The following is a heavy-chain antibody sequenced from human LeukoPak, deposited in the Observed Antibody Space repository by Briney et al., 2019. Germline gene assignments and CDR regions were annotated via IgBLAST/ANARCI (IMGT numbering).Heavy chain of an antibody. D-gene: IGHD3-10*01. CDR2: IWYDGSNK. V-gene: IGHV3-33*01. CDR3: ARALWFGES. CDR1: GFTFSSYG. J-gene: IGHJ5*02. Sequence: GGSLRLSCAASGFTFSSYGMHWVRQAPGEGLEWVAVIWYDGSNKYYADSVKGRFTISRDNSKNTLYPQMNSLRAEDTAVYYCARALWFGESWGQGTLVTVSS.